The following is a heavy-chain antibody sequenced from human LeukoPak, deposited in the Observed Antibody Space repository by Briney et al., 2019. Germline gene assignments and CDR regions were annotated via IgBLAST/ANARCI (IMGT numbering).Heavy chain of an antibody. D-gene: IGHD6-13*01. CDR2: IYYSGST. V-gene: IGHV4-39*01. CDR3: ARVSSSWYQLDY. CDR1: DGSISTYY. Sequence: SETLSLTCTVSDGSISTYYWGWIRQPPGKGLEWIGSIYYSGSTYYNPSLKSRVTISVDTSKNQFSLKLSSVTAADTAVYYCARVSSSWYQLDYWGQGTLVTVSS. J-gene: IGHJ4*02.